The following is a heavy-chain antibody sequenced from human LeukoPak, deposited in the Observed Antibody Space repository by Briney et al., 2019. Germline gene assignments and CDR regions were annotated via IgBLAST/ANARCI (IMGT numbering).Heavy chain of an antibody. V-gene: IGHV3-15*01. J-gene: IGHJ4*02. D-gene: IGHD3-22*01. CDR3: TTVRKYYYDSSGSPYYFDY. CDR2: IKSKTDGGTT. Sequence: GGSLRLSCAASGFTFSNAWMRWVRQAPGQGLEWVGRIKSKTDGGTTDYAATVKGRFTISRDDSNNTLYLQMNSLKTEDTAVYYCTTVRKYYYDSSGSPYYFDYWGQGTLVTVSS. CDR1: GFTFSNAW.